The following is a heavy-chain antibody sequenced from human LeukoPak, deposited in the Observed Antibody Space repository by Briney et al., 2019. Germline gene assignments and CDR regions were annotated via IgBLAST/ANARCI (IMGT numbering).Heavy chain of an antibody. Sequence: PSETLSLTCTVAGGSISSYYWSWIRQPAGKGLEWIGRIYTSGSTNYNPSLKSRVTMSVDTSKNQFSLKLSSVTAADTAVYYCARGMRDGYNKWFDPWGQGTLVTVSS. CDR3: ARGMRDGYNKWFDP. V-gene: IGHV4-4*07. CDR1: GGSISSYY. CDR2: IYTSGST. D-gene: IGHD5-24*01. J-gene: IGHJ5*02.